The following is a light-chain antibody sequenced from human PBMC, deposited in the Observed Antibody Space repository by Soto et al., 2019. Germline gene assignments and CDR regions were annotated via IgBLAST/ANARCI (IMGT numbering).Light chain of an antibody. V-gene: IGKV3-15*01. J-gene: IGKJ1*01. CDR2: GAS. Sequence: EIVMTQSPATLSVSPGDRATLSCRAGQPLNNNVAWYQHKPGQAPRLLIYGASTRATGIPARFSGSGSGTEFTLTISSLQSEDFAVYYCQQYRSWPRTFGQGTKVDIK. CDR3: QQYRSWPRT. CDR1: QPLNNN.